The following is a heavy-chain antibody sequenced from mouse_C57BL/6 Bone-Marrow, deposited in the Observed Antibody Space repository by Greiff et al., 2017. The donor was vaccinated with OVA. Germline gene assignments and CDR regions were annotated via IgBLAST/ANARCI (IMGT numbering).Heavy chain of an antibody. J-gene: IGHJ3*01. V-gene: IGHV5-6*01. CDR3: ARHTYLLWLRWFAY. Sequence: EVHLVESGGDLVKPGGSLKLSCAASGFTFSSYGMSWVRQTPDKRLEWVATISSGGSYTYYPDSVKGRFTISRDNAKNTLYLQMSSLKSEDTAMYYCARHTYLLWLRWFAYWGQGTLVTVSA. D-gene: IGHD2-2*01. CDR1: GFTFSSYG. CDR2: ISSGGSYT.